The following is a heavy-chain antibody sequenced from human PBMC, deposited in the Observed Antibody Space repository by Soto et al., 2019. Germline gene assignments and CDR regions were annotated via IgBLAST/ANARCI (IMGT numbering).Heavy chain of an antibody. CDR3: ARDAFYDSSDYYIYNWFDP. CDR1: GFTFSSYW. D-gene: IGHD3-22*01. J-gene: IGHJ5*02. V-gene: IGHV3-74*01. Sequence: AGGSLRLSCAASGFTFSSYWMHWVRQAPGKGLVWVSRINSDGSSTSYADSVKGRFTISRDNAKNTLYLQMNSLRAEDTAVYYCARDAFYDSSDYYIYNWFDPWGQGTLVTVSS. CDR2: INSDGSST.